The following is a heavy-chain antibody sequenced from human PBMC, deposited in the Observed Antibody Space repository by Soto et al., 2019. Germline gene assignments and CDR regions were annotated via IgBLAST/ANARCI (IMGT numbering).Heavy chain of an antibody. J-gene: IGHJ5*02. CDR2: ISYSGNA. CDR1: GYSISSSNW. D-gene: IGHD6-13*01. Sequence: PSETLSLTCAVSGYSISSSNWWGWIRQPPGKGLEWIGYISYSGNAYYNPSLKSRVTMSVDTSKNQFSLNLSSVTAVDTAVYYCARIATTGRGPWFDPWGQGTLVTVPQ. V-gene: IGHV4-28*01. CDR3: ARIATTGRGPWFDP.